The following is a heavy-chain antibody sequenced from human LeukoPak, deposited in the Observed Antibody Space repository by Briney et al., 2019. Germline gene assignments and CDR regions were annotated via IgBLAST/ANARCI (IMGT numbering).Heavy chain of an antibody. Sequence: GGSLRLSCTAAGFTFSSYWMSWVRQAPGKGLEWVANIKQDGGEKYYVDSVKGRFTISRDNAKNSLYLQMNSLRAEDTAVYYCARLGARQVLDYWGQGTLVTVSS. D-gene: IGHD4-17*01. J-gene: IGHJ4*02. CDR3: ARLGARQVLDY. V-gene: IGHV3-7*01. CDR1: GFTFSSYW. CDR2: IKQDGGEK.